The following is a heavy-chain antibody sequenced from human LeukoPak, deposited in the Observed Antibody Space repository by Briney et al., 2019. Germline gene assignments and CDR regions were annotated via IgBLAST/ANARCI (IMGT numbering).Heavy chain of an antibody. J-gene: IGHJ4*02. CDR1: GFVFSRDN. D-gene: IGHD3-16*01. CDR3: VREVSRPKTFYFDS. Sequence: GGSLRLSCIASGFVFSRDNMNWVRRAPGKGLEWVAHISEAIYYADSVQGRFTISRDNAKNSLYLQMGNLRAEDTAMYYCVREVSRPKTFYFDSWGRGTPVTVSS. V-gene: IGHV3-48*04. CDR2: ISEAI.